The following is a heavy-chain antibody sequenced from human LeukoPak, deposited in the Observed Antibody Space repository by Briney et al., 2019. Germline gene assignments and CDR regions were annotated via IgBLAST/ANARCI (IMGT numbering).Heavy chain of an antibody. D-gene: IGHD2-2*01. CDR2: IYYSGST. CDR1: GGSISSYY. Sequence: SETLSLTCTVSGGSISSYYWSWIRQPPGKGLEWIGYIYYSGSTNYNPSLKSRVTISVDTSKNQFSLKLSSVTAADTAVYYCARFQGEPAAMLGYYYYYMDAWGKGTTVTVSS. J-gene: IGHJ6*03. CDR3: ARFQGEPAAMLGYYYYYMDA. V-gene: IGHV4-59*01.